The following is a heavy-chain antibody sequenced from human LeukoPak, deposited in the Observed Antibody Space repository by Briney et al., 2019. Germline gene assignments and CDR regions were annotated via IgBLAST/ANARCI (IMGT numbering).Heavy chain of an antibody. Sequence: PSETLSLTCTVSGGSISGYYWSWIRQPPGKGLEWIGYIYYSGSTNYNPSLKSRVTISVDTSKNQFSLKLSSVTAADTAVYYCARGREWESKVFDYWGQGTLVTVSS. J-gene: IGHJ4*02. D-gene: IGHD1-26*01. CDR1: GGSISGYY. CDR3: ARGREWESKVFDY. CDR2: IYYSGST. V-gene: IGHV4-59*01.